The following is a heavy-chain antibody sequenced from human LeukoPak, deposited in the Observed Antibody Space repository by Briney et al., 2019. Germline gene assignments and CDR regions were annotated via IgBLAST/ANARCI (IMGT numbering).Heavy chain of an antibody. J-gene: IGHJ3*01. V-gene: IGHV4-39*07. CDR2: ISFDGNS. CDR1: GGSITSNPYY. CDR3: ARHKTKQFWLGSGAFDL. D-gene: IGHD3-10*01. Sequence: SETLSLTCTVTGGSITSNPYYWGWIRQPPGKGLEWIGSISFDGNSYYDPSLKSRVTVSRDTSKNQFSLKVNSVAAADTAVYYCARHKTKQFWLGSGAFDLWGQGTRVTVSS.